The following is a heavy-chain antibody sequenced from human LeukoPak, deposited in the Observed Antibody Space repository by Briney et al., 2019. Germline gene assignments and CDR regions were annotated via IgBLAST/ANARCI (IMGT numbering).Heavy chain of an antibody. J-gene: IGHJ4*02. Sequence: GGSLRLSCAASGFTFSNAWMSWVRQAPGKGLEWVGRIKSKTDGGTTDYAAPVKGRFTISRDDSKNTLYLQMNSLKTEDTAVYYCTTGLMGYQLPIDYWGQGTLVTVSS. CDR3: TTGLMGYQLPIDY. V-gene: IGHV3-15*01. CDR1: GFTFSNAW. D-gene: IGHD2-2*01. CDR2: IKSKTDGGTT.